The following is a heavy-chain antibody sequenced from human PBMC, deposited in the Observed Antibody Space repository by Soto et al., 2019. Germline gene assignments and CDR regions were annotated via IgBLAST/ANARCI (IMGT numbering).Heavy chain of an antibody. Sequence: SETLSLTCAVYGGSFSGYSWTWIRQPPGTGLEWIGEINHSGSTNFNPSLKSRVTISVDTSKNQFSLKLTSVTAADTAVYYCARDKITGLFDYWGQGTLVT. CDR1: GGSFSGYS. J-gene: IGHJ4*02. CDR3: ARDKITGLFDY. D-gene: IGHD2-8*02. V-gene: IGHV4-34*01. CDR2: INHSGST.